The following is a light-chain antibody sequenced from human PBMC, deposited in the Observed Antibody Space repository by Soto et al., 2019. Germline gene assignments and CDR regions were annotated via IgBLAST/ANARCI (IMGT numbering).Light chain of an antibody. CDR2: DAS. Sequence: EIVLTQSPATLSLSPGERATLSCRASQSVSSYLAWYQQKPGQAPRLLIYDASNRATGIPARFSGSGSGTDFTLPITSLEPEVFAVYYCHQGSNWHGRWTFGQGTKVDIK. V-gene: IGKV3-11*01. CDR1: QSVSSY. CDR3: HQGSNWHGRWT. J-gene: IGKJ1*01.